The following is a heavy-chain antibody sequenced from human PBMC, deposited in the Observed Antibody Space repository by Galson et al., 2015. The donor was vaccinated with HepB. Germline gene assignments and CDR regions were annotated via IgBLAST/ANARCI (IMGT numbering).Heavy chain of an antibody. CDR3: ARDRDYRFDY. CDR2: ISAHGGNT. Sequence: SVKVSCKASGYTLTSNGISWVRQTPRQGLEWLGWISAHGGNTKYAQKYQGRITLTRDTSTSTAYVELRSLRSDDTAVYYCARDRDYRFDYWGQGTLVTVSS. D-gene: IGHD4/OR15-4a*01. J-gene: IGHJ4*02. CDR1: GYTLTSNG. V-gene: IGHV1-18*04.